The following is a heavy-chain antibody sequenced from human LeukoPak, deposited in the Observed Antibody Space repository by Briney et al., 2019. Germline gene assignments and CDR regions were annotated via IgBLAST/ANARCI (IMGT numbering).Heavy chain of an antibody. V-gene: IGHV1-18*01. CDR2: ISAYSGNT. CDR1: GYTFTSYG. Sequence: ASVKVSCKASGYTFTSYGISWVRQAPGQGLEWMGWISAYSGNTNYAQKLQGRVTMTTDTSTSTAYMELRSLRSDDTAVYYCAREGDGITGTWDAFDIWGQGTMVTVSS. J-gene: IGHJ3*02. CDR3: AREGDGITGTWDAFDI. D-gene: IGHD1-7*01.